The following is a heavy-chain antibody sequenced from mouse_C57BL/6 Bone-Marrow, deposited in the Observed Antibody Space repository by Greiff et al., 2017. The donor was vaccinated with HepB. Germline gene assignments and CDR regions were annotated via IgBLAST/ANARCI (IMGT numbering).Heavy chain of an antibody. CDR2: IDPNSGGT. CDR1: GYTFTSYW. D-gene: IGHD2-3*01. Sequence: VQLQQSGAEPVKPGASVKLSCKASGYTFTSYWMHWVKQRPGRGLEWIGRIDPNSGGTKYNEKFKSKATLTVDKPSSTAYMQLSSLTSEDSAVYYCARRDGYLYYYAMDYWGQGTSVTVSS. J-gene: IGHJ4*01. CDR3: ARRDGYLYYYAMDY. V-gene: IGHV1-72*01.